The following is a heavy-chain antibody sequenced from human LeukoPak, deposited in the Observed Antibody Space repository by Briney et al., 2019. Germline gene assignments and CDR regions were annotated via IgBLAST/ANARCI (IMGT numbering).Heavy chain of an antibody. Sequence: GGSLRLSCAASGFTFRSYWMHWVRQAPGKGLVWVSRINIDGSSGSYADSVEGRFTISRDNAKNSLYLQMNSLRAEDTAVYYCARASGGYSYGYERRVFDYWGQGTLVTVSS. CDR1: GFTFRSYW. V-gene: IGHV3-74*01. CDR2: INIDGSSG. J-gene: IGHJ4*02. CDR3: ARASGGYSYGYERRVFDY. D-gene: IGHD5-18*01.